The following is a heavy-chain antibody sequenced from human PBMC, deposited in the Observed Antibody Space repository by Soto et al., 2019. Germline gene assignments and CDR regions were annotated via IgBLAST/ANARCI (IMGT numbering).Heavy chain of an antibody. D-gene: IGHD6-13*01. V-gene: IGHV1-46*01. J-gene: IGHJ6*02. CDR1: GYTFTSYH. Sequence: ASVKVSCTASGYTFTSYHMHWVRQAPGQGLEWMGIINPSGGSTSYAQKFQGRVTMTRDTSTSTVYMELSSLRSEDTAVYYCARDIGSSWYDNYYYGMDVWGQGTTVTVSS. CDR3: ARDIGSSWYDNYYYGMDV. CDR2: INPSGGST.